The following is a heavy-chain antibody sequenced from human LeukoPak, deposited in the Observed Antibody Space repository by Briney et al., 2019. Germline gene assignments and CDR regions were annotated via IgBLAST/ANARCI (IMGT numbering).Heavy chain of an antibody. CDR3: ARDRHIVVVPAAIVGDY. J-gene: IGHJ4*02. Sequence: ASVKVSCKASGYTFTGYYMHWVRKAPGQGLERMGWINPNSGGRNYGQKFQGRVTMTRDTATSAAYMELSRLRSDDTAVYYCARDRHIVVVPAAIVGDYWGQGTLVTVSS. V-gene: IGHV1-2*02. CDR2: INPNSGGR. D-gene: IGHD2-2*01. CDR1: GYTFTGYY.